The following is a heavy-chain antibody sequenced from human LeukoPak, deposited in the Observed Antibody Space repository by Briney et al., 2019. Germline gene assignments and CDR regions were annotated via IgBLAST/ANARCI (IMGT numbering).Heavy chain of an antibody. J-gene: IGHJ4*02. D-gene: IGHD5-12*01. CDR2: INVAGDRT. CDR1: GFTFSSYA. Sequence: GGSLRLSCTASGFTFSSYAMSWVRQAPGKGLEWVSGINVAGDRTYYADSVKGRFTISRDNSKNTLYLQMNSLRAEDTAVYYCAKDSGYDLFDYWGQGTLVTVSS. CDR3: AKDSGYDLFDY. V-gene: IGHV3-23*01.